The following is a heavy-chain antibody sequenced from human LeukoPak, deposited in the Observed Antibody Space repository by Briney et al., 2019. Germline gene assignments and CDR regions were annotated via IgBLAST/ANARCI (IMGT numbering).Heavy chain of an antibody. Sequence: ASVKVSCKASGYTFTSYYMHWVRQAPGQGLEWMGIINPSGGSTTYVPKFQGRLTMTRDTSTSTVYTELSSLRSEDTAVYYCANTAGYSGYDNWGRGTPVTVSS. D-gene: IGHD5-12*01. CDR3: ANTAGYSGYDN. V-gene: IGHV1-46*01. CDR2: INPSGGST. CDR1: GYTFTSYY. J-gene: IGHJ4*02.